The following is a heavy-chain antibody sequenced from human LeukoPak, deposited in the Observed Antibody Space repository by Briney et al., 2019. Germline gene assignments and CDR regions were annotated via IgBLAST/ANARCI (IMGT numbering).Heavy chain of an antibody. D-gene: IGHD6-19*01. CDR3: AKYQRQWLPKGGFDY. Sequence: GRSLRLSCAASGFTFSSYGMHWVRQAPGKGLEWVAVISYDGNNKYYADSVKGRFTISRDNSKNTLYLQMDNLRAEDTAVYYCAKYQRQWLPKGGFDYWGQGALVTVSS. J-gene: IGHJ4*02. CDR2: ISYDGNNK. V-gene: IGHV3-30*18. CDR1: GFTFSSYG.